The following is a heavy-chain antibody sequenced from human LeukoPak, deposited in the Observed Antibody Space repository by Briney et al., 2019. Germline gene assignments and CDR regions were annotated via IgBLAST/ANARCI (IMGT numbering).Heavy chain of an antibody. V-gene: IGHV4-34*01. CDR3: ARLDRWSGIDY. Sequence: SETLSLTCAVYGGSFSGYYWSWIRQPPGKGLEWIGEINHSGSTNYNPSLKSRVTISVDTSKNQFSLKLSSVTAADTAVYYCARLDRWSGIDYWGQGTLVTVSS. CDR2: INHSGST. J-gene: IGHJ4*02. D-gene: IGHD4-23*01. CDR1: GGSFSGYY.